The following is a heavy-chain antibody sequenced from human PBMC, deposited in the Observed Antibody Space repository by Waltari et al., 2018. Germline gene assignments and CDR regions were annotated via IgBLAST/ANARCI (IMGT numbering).Heavy chain of an antibody. J-gene: IGHJ5*02. V-gene: IGHV1-2*02. CDR1: GYTFTGYY. Sequence: QVQLVQSGAEVKKPGASVKVSCKASGYTFTGYYMHWVRQAPGQGLEWMGGINPKSGGTNYAQKFQGRVTMTRETSISTAYMELSRLRSDDTAVYYCARAPQLVLSHPWGQGTLVTVSS. D-gene: IGHD6-6*01. CDR3: ARAPQLVLSHP. CDR2: INPKSGGT.